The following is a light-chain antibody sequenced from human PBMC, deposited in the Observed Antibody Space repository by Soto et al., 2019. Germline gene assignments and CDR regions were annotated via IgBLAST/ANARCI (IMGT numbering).Light chain of an antibody. Sequence: DIQMTQSPSSLSASVGDRVTITCRASQSISSYLNWYQQKPAKAPKLLIYAASSLQSGVPSRFSGSGSGTDFTLTISSLQPEDFATYYCQQCYNTPFTFGPGTKVDVK. J-gene: IGKJ3*01. V-gene: IGKV1-39*01. CDR1: QSISSY. CDR2: AAS. CDR3: QQCYNTPFT.